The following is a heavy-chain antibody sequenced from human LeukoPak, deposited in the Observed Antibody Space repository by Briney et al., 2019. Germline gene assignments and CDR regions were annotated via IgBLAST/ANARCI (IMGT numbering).Heavy chain of an antibody. Sequence: PGGSLRLSCAASGFTFSSYWMTWVRQAPGKGMEWVANIKQDGSEKYYVDSVKGRFTISRDKAKNSLYLQMNSLRAEDTAVYYCARGGIELYFYWGQGTLVTVSS. CDR1: GFTFSSYW. D-gene: IGHD5-18*01. V-gene: IGHV3-7*01. J-gene: IGHJ4*02. CDR3: ARGGIELYFY. CDR2: IKQDGSEK.